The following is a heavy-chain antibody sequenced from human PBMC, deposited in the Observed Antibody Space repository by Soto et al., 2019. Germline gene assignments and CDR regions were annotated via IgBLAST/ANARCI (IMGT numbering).Heavy chain of an antibody. CDR1: CDSISGVY. J-gene: IGHJ3*02. D-gene: IGHD3-22*01. CDR2: VSSSGST. Sequence: SETLYLTYTVSCDSISGVYLNWILQPPGKGLEWIAYVSSSGSTKYNPSLKSRVTISIDTTKNQFSLRLSSVTAADTAVYYCASGFYDSRGYSEAFDIWGQGTKVT. V-gene: IGHV4-59*01. CDR3: ASGFYDSRGYSEAFDI.